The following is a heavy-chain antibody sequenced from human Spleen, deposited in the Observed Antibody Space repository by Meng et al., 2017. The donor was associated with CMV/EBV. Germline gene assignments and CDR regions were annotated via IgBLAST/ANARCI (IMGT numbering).Heavy chain of an antibody. D-gene: IGHD1-1*01. V-gene: IGHV4-59*08. Sequence: SETLSLTCTVSGHPITTNYWSWIRQPPGKGLEWIGNIYYNESTKYNPSLRSRVNISIDASKNEFSLQLSSVTATDTAVYFCANVLGTGLPRYWGQGTLVTVSS. CDR1: GHPITTNY. J-gene: IGHJ4*02. CDR2: IYYNEST. CDR3: ANVLGTGLPRY.